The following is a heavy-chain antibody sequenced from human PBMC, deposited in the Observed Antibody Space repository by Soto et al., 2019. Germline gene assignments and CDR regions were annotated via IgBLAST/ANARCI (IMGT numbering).Heavy chain of an antibody. D-gene: IGHD6-19*01. CDR3: ARRWSSGWHMDV. V-gene: IGHV1-3*01. Sequence: ASVKVSCKASGYTFTSYAMHWVRQAPGQRLEWMGWINAGNGNTKYSQKYQGRVTITRDTSASTAYKELSSLRSDDTAVYYCARRWSSGWHMDVWGKGTTVTVSS. CDR2: INAGNGNT. J-gene: IGHJ6*03. CDR1: GYTFTSYA.